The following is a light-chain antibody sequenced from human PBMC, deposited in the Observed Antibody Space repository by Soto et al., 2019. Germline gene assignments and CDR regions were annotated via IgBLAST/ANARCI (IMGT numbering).Light chain of an antibody. V-gene: IGLV2-14*01. J-gene: IGLJ2*01. CDR1: SSDVGGYNY. Sequence: QSVLTQPASVSGSPGQSITISCTGTSSDVGGYNYVSWYQQHPGKAPKLIIYDVSHRPSGVSHRFSGSKSGNTASLTISGLQAEDEADYYCSSYTSSSTLVVFGGGTQLTVL. CDR3: SSYTSSSTLVV. CDR2: DVS.